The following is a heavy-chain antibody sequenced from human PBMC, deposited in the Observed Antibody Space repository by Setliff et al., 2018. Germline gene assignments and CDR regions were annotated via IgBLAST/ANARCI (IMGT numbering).Heavy chain of an antibody. CDR2: ISSSSGLI. V-gene: IGHV3-48*02. Sequence: GGSLRLSCAASGFTFSTYAMNWLRQAPGKGLEWVSYISSSSGLIYYADSVKGRFTVSRDNSNNTLYLHMSSLRDEDTAVYFCARIFLYGTSWYFDNWGQGTLVTVSS. D-gene: IGHD3-3*01. CDR3: ARIFLYGTSWYFDN. CDR1: GFTFSTYA. J-gene: IGHJ4*02.